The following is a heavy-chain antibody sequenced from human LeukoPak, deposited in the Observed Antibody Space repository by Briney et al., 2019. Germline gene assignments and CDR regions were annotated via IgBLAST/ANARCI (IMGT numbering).Heavy chain of an antibody. CDR3: TTYRGGSYP. CDR2: IKSKTDGGTT. Sequence: PGESLRLSSAAPGLTFTNAWIIWARHAPLQGLDWVGRIKSKTDGGTTDYAAPVKGRFTISRDDSKNTLYLQMNSLKTEDTAVYYCTTYRGGSYPWGQGTLVTVSS. D-gene: IGHD2-15*01. V-gene: IGHV3-15*01. J-gene: IGHJ5*02. CDR1: GLTFTNAW.